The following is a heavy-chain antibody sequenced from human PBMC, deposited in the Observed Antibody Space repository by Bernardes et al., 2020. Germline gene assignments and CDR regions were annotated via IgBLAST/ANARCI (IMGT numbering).Heavy chain of an antibody. V-gene: IGHV3-30*18. Sequence: GGSLRLSRAASGFTFSSYGMHWVRQAPGKGLEWVAVISYDGSNKYYADSVKGRFTISRDNSKNTLYLQMNSLRAEDTAVYYCAKDYSSGWTIDYWGQGTLVTVSS. CDR2: ISYDGSNK. D-gene: IGHD6-19*01. CDR3: AKDYSSGWTIDY. CDR1: GFTFSSYG. J-gene: IGHJ4*02.